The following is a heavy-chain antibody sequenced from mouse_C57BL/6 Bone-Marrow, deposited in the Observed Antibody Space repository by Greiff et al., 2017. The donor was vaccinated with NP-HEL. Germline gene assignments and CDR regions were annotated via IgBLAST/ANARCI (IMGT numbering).Heavy chain of an antibody. Sequence: DVKLVESGPGLVKPSQSLSLTCSVTGYSITSGYYWNWIRQFPGNKLEWMGYISYDGSNNYNPSLKNRISITRDTSKNQFFLKLNSVTTEDTATYYCARAPLYYSNFGFAYWGQGTLVTVSA. CDR3: ARAPLYYSNFGFAY. CDR2: ISYDGSN. J-gene: IGHJ3*01. D-gene: IGHD2-5*01. CDR1: GYSITSGYY. V-gene: IGHV3-6*01.